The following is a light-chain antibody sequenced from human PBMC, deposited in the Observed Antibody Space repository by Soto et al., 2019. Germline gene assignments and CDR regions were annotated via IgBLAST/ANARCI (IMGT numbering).Light chain of an antibody. Sequence: QSALTQPASVSGSPGQSITISCTGSSNDIGAYKYVSWYQQYPGKAPKLIIFEVSNRPSGVSKRFSGSKSGNTASLTIAGLQAEDEADYHCSSYTTGSTLYVFGGGTKLTVL. CDR2: EVS. J-gene: IGLJ1*01. CDR3: SSYTTGSTLYV. CDR1: SNDIGAYKY. V-gene: IGLV2-14*01.